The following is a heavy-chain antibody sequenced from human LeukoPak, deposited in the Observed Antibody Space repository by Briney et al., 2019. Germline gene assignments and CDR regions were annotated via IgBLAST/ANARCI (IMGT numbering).Heavy chain of an antibody. Sequence: GESLTLSCAASGFTFSTYTMNWIRQAPGKGLEWVSSITSTSYIYYSDSVKGRFTISRDDAKKSLFLQMSSLRAEDTAVYYCARDTNYYDTSGYYSGSDFDYWGQGTLVTVSS. CDR1: GFTFSTYT. J-gene: IGHJ4*02. CDR3: ARDTNYYDTSGYYSGSDFDY. D-gene: IGHD3-22*01. V-gene: IGHV3-21*01. CDR2: ITSTSYI.